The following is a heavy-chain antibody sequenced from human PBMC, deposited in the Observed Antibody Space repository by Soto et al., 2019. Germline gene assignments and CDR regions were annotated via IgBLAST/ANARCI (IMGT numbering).Heavy chain of an antibody. CDR3: ARDSRPGVGATQIDFYYFDY. J-gene: IGHJ4*02. V-gene: IGHV1-18*04. D-gene: IGHD1-26*01. CDR1: GYTFTSYG. CDR2: ISAYNGNT. Sequence: ASVKVSCKASGYTFTSYGISWVRQAPGQGLEWMGWISAYNGNTNYAQKLQGRVTMTTDTSTSTAYMELRSLRSDDTAVYYCARDSRPGVGATQIDFYYFDYWGQGTLVTVSS.